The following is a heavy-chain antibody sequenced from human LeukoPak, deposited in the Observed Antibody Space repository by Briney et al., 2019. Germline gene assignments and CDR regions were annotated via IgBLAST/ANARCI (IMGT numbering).Heavy chain of an antibody. D-gene: IGHD5-12*01. CDR1: GFTFSSYS. CDR2: ISSSSSYI. CDR3: ARVVGSGYDLAWFDY. J-gene: IGHJ4*02. V-gene: IGHV3-21*01. Sequence: GGSLRLSCAASGFTFSSYSMNWVRQAPGKGLEWVSSISSSSSYIYYADSVKGRFTISRDNAKNSLYLQMNSLRAEDTAVYYCARVVGSGYDLAWFDYWGQGTLVTVSS.